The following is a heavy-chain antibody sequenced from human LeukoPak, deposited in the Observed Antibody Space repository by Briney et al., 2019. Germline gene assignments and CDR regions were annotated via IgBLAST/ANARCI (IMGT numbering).Heavy chain of an antibody. D-gene: IGHD3-22*01. V-gene: IGHV4-39*07. CDR2: IYHSESI. J-gene: IGHJ4*02. Sequence: SETLSLTCAVSGDSINSRSYYWAWIRQPPGKGLEWIGSIYHSESIYYNPSLKSRVTISVDTSKNQFSLKLSSVTAADTAVYYCARWSYDSSGYYYYHVDYWGQGTLVTVSS. CDR1: GDSINSRSYY. CDR3: ARWSYDSSGYYYYHVDY.